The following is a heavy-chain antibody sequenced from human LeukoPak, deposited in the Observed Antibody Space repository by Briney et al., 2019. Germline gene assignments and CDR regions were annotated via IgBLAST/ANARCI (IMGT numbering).Heavy chain of an antibody. CDR3: ARAPTYGPGSSFDY. D-gene: IGHD3-10*01. Sequence: GGSLRLSCVASGFTFRDCDMTWIRQAPGKGLEWVSYISSSDTTMYNADSVKGRFTISRDNAKNSLYLQMNSLRAEDTAVYYCARAPTYGPGSSFDYWGQGTLVTVSS. CDR1: GFTFRDCD. J-gene: IGHJ4*02. V-gene: IGHV3-11*01. CDR2: ISSSDTTM.